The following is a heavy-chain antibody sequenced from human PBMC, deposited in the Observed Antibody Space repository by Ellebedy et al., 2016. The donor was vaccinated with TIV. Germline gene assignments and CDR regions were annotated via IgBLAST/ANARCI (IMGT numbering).Heavy chain of an antibody. J-gene: IGHJ3*01. D-gene: IGHD4-17*01. CDR1: GFTFSSYW. CDR3: VTDGSYGDYRSPTHAFEF. Sequence: GESLKISCAAPGFTFSSYWMSWVRQAPGKGLEWVANINQDGSEKYYVDSVKGRFTISRDNAKNSLYLQTNGLGADDTAVYYCVTDGSYGDYRSPTHAFEFWGQGTMVTVSS. CDR2: INQDGSEK. V-gene: IGHV3-7*01.